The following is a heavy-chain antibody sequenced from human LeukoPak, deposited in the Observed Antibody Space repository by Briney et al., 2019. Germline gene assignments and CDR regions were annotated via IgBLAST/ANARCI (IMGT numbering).Heavy chain of an antibody. CDR3: ARGHPSGILTTRYFDY. D-gene: IGHD4/OR15-4a*01. CDR2: IYSGGTT. CDR1: GFTVSGNY. Sequence: GGSLRLSCAVSGFTVSGNYMSWVRQAPGKGLEWVSLIYSGGTTYYADSVKGRFTISRDNSKNSLYLQMNSLRAEDTAVYYCARGHPSGILTTRYFDYWGQGTLVTVSS. J-gene: IGHJ4*02. V-gene: IGHV3-53*01.